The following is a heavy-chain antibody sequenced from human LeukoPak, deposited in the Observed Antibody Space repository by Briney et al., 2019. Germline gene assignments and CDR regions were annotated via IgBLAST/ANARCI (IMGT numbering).Heavy chain of an antibody. CDR3: ARAASSWSPYFDY. CDR1: GFTFSSYS. Sequence: GGSLRLSCAASGFTFSSYSMNWVRQAPGKGLEWVSSISSSSSYIYYADSVKGRFTISRDHAKNSLYLQMNSLRAEDTAVYYRARAASSWSPYFDYWGQGTLVTVSS. J-gene: IGHJ4*02. D-gene: IGHD6-13*01. V-gene: IGHV3-21*01. CDR2: ISSSSSYI.